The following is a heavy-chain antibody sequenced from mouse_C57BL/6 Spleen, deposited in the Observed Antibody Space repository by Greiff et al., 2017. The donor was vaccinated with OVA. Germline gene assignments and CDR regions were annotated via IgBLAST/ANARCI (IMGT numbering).Heavy chain of an antibody. CDR2: IDHSDSYT. J-gene: IGHJ4*01. V-gene: IGHV1-50*01. Sequence: QVQLKQPGAELVKPGASVKLSCKASGYTFTSYWMQWVKQRPGQGLEWIGEIDHSDSYTNYNQKFKGKATLTVDTSSSTAYMQRSSLTSEDSAVYYCARGGGRGAMDYWGQGTSVTVSS. CDR3: ARGGGRGAMDY. D-gene: IGHD3-3*01. CDR1: GYTFTSYW.